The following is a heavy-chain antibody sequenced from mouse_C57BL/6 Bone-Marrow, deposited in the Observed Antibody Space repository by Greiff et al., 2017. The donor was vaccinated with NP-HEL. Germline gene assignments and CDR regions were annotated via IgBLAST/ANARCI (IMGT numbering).Heavy chain of an antibody. CDR1: GFTFSSYA. Sequence: DVMLVESGEGLVKPGGSLKLSCAASGFTFSSYAMSWVRQTPEKRLEWVAYISSGGDYIYYADTVKGRFTISRDNARNTLYLQMSSLKSEDTAMYYCTRGIILLRKAMDYWGQGTSVTVSS. CDR2: ISSGGDYI. CDR3: TRGIILLRKAMDY. J-gene: IGHJ4*01. D-gene: IGHD1-1*01. V-gene: IGHV5-9-1*02.